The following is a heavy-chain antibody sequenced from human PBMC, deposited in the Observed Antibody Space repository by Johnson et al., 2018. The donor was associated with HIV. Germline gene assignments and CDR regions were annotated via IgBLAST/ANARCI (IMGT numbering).Heavy chain of an antibody. Sequence: VQLVESGGGVVQPGRSLRLSCAASGFTFSSYGMHWVRQAPGKGLEWVAVISYDGSNKYYADSVRGRISISRDNSKKTLYLQMNSLRAEDTAVYYCAKSVGVDAFDIWGQGTMVTVSS. CDR1: GFTFSSYG. J-gene: IGHJ3*02. CDR3: AKSVGVDAFDI. CDR2: ISYDGSNK. D-gene: IGHD3-16*01. V-gene: IGHV3-30*18.